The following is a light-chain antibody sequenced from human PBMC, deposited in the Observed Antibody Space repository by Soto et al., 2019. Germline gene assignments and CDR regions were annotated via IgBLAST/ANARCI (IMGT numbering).Light chain of an antibody. V-gene: IGKV3-20*01. Sequence: EIVMTQSPATLSVSPGERATLSCRASHSVSSNLAWYQQKPGQAPRLLIYGASSRATGIPDRFSGSGSGTDFTLTISRLEPEDFAVYYWQQYGSSPTWTFGQGTKVDIK. CDR3: QQYGSSPTWT. CDR2: GAS. CDR1: HSVSSN. J-gene: IGKJ1*01.